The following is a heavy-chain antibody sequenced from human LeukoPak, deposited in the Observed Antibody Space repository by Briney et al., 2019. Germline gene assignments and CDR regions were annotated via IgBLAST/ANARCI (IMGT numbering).Heavy chain of an antibody. J-gene: IGHJ4*02. D-gene: IGHD6-13*01. CDR1: GFTFSSYS. CDR2: ISSSSSYI. CDR3: ASSSWSPYFDY. Sequence: GGSLGLSCAASGFTFSSYSMNWVRQAPGKGLEWVSSISSSSSYIYYADSVKGRFTISRDNAKNSLYLQMNSLRAEDTAVYYCASSSWSPYFDYWGQGTLVTVSS. V-gene: IGHV3-21*01.